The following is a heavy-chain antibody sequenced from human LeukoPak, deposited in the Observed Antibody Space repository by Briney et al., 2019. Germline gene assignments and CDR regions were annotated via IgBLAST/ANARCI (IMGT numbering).Heavy chain of an antibody. V-gene: IGHV1-8*01. D-gene: IGHD3-22*01. J-gene: IGHJ4*02. CDR3: ARGPTPMGYYYDSSGYSY. CDR2: MNPNSGNT. Sequence: ASVKVSCKASGYTFTSYDINWVRQATGQGLEWMGWMNPNSGNTGYAQKFQGRVTMTRNASISTAYMELSSLRSEDTAVYYCARGPTPMGYYYDSSGYSYWGQGTLVTVSS. CDR1: GYTFTSYD.